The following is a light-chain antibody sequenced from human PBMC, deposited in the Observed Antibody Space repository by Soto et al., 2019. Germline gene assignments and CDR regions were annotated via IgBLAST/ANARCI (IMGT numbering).Light chain of an antibody. CDR2: EVY. CDR1: SGFVGSFSL. V-gene: IGLV2-14*02. CDR3: SSYAGSNTVRWV. J-gene: IGLJ3*02. Sequence: QSALTQPASVSGSPGQSITISCTGTSGFVGSFSLVSWYQQHPGKAPKLMIYEVYKRPSGVPDRFSGSKSGNTASLTVSGLQAEDEADYYCSSYAGSNTVRWVFGGGTKLTVL.